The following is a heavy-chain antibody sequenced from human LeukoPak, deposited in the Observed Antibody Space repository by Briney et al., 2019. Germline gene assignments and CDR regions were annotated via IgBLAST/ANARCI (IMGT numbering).Heavy chain of an antibody. J-gene: IGHJ4*02. CDR1: GYTFTSYY. Sequence: ASVKVSCKASGYTFTSYYMHWVRQAPGQGLEWMGIINPSGGSTSYAQKFQGRVTMTEDSSTDTAYMELSSLRSEDTAVYYCATDQGRFGDPSFDYWGQGTLVTVSS. V-gene: IGHV1-46*01. CDR2: INPSGGST. D-gene: IGHD3-10*01. CDR3: ATDQGRFGDPSFDY.